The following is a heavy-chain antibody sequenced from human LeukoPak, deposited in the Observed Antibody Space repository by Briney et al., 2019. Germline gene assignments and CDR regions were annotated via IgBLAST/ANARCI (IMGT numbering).Heavy chain of an antibody. D-gene: IGHD3-10*01. CDR3: ARDRGITMVRGEWRSAPLY. J-gene: IGHJ4*02. V-gene: IGHV3-7*01. Sequence: QPGGSLRLSCAASGFTFSRYWMTWVRQAPGKGLEWVATIRQDGSEKYYVDSVKGRFTVSRDNAKNSLYLQMNSLRVEDTAVYYCARDRGITMVRGEWRSAPLYWGQGTLVTVSS. CDR2: IRQDGSEK. CDR1: GFTFSRYW.